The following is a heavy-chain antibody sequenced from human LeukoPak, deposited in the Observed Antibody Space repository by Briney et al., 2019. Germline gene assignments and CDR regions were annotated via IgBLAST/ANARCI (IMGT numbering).Heavy chain of an antibody. CDR1: GGTFSSYA. J-gene: IGHJ6*02. V-gene: IGHV1-69*01. D-gene: IGHD3-22*01. CDR2: IIPIFGIA. CDR3: ARGGGDYYDSSGFSYYYYGMDV. Sequence: SVKVSCKASGGTFSSYAISWVRQAPGQGLEWMGGIIPIFGIANYAQKFQGRVTITADESTSTAYMELSRLRSDDTAVYYCARGGGDYYDSSGFSYYYYGMDVWGQGTTVTVSS.